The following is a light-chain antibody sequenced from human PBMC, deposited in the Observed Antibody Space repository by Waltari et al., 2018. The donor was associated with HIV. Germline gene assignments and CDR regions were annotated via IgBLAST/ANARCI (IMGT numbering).Light chain of an antibody. CDR3: HQYHRYPQT. V-gene: IGKV1-8*01. Sequence: AIRLTQSPSSFSASTGDRVTLTCRASQNIGNSLAWYQHKQGSAPRLLIYGSSTLQKGVASRFSGSASGTNFTLTISCLQSEDFVTFSCHQYHRYPQTFGQGTRVEMK. CDR2: GSS. J-gene: IGKJ1*01. CDR1: QNIGNS.